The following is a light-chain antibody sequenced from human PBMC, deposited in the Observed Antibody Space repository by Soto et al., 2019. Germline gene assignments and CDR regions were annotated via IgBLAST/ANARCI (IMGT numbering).Light chain of an antibody. CDR2: GAS. CDR1: QSVSSN. CDR3: QPYNNWPLT. V-gene: IGKV3-15*01. J-gene: IGKJ4*01. Sequence: TQSPSAVSVSHGEKATLSCRASQSVSSNLAWYQQKPGQAPRLLIYGASTRATGVPTRFSGSRSGAEFTLTINSLQSEDFAVYYCQPYNNWPLTFGGGTDVDI.